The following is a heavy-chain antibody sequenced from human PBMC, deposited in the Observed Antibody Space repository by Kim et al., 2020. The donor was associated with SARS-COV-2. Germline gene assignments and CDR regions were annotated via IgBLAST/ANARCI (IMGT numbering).Heavy chain of an antibody. CDR3: ARARGYSYGGINYYYYGMDV. CDR2: INHSGST. Sequence: SETLSLTCAVYGGSFSGYYWSWIRQPPGKGLEWIGEINHSGSTNYNPSLKSRVTISVDTSKNQFSLKLSSVTAADTAVYYCARARGYSYGGINYYYYGMDVWGQGTTVTVSS. V-gene: IGHV4-34*01. D-gene: IGHD5-18*01. CDR1: GGSFSGYY. J-gene: IGHJ6*02.